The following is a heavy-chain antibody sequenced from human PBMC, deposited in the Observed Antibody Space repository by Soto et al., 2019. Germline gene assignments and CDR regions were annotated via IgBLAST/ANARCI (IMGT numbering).Heavy chain of an antibody. D-gene: IGHD2-15*01. Sequence: LGESLKISCKGSGYSFTSYWIGWVRQMPGKGLEWMGIIYPGDSDTRYSPSFQGQVTISADKSISTAYLQWSSLKASDTAMYYCARSRDIVVSGGWFDPWGQGTLVTVSS. CDR2: IYPGDSDT. CDR1: GYSFTSYW. CDR3: ARSRDIVVSGGWFDP. J-gene: IGHJ5*02. V-gene: IGHV5-51*01.